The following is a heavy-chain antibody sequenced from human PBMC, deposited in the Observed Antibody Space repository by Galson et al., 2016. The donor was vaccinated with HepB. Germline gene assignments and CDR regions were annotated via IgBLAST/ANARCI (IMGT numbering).Heavy chain of an antibody. CDR3: ATSDTGGDTFVDV. Sequence: SLRLSCAASGFTFSYYGMNWMRQAPGKGLEWVSYISRGSGTIYYADSVRGRFTVSRDNARNSLYLQMNSLRDEDTAVYYCATSDTGGDTFVDVWGQGTTVIVTS. V-gene: IGHV3-48*02. CDR2: ISRGSGTI. D-gene: IGHD2/OR15-2a*01. CDR1: GFTFSYYG. J-gene: IGHJ6*02.